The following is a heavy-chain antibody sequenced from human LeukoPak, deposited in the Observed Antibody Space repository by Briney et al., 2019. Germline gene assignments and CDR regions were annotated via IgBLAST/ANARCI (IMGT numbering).Heavy chain of an antibody. J-gene: IGHJ4*02. V-gene: IGHV1-2*02. CDR3: ARGQHVLRYFDWYSYYFDY. D-gene: IGHD3-9*01. CDR2: INPNINGT. CDR1: GYTFTGYY. Sequence: ASVKVSCKASGYTFTGYYIHWVRQAPGQGLEWMGWINPNINGTNYAQKFQGRVTMTGDRSISTAYMELSRLRSDDTAVDYCARGQHVLRYFDWYSYYFDYWGQGTLVTVSS.